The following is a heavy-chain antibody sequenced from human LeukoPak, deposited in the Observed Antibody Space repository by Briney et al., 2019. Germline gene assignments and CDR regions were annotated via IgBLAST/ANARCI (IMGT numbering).Heavy chain of an antibody. Sequence: GGSLRLSCAASGFTFSSYWMHWVRQAPGKGLVWVSRINSDGSSTSYADSVKGRFTISRDNARNTLYLQMNSLRAEDTAVYYCARDHLSSQLVLLDYWGQGTLVTVSS. CDR2: INSDGSST. J-gene: IGHJ4*02. D-gene: IGHD3-10*01. CDR1: GFTFSSYW. CDR3: ARDHLSSQLVLLDY. V-gene: IGHV3-74*01.